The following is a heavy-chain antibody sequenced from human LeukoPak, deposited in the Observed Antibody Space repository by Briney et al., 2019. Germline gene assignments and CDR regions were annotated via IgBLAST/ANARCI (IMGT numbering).Heavy chain of an antibody. V-gene: IGHV3-53*04. CDR3: ARALYYFDY. CDR2: INSGDGT. Sequence: GGSLRLSCAVSGFTVSTEYMGWVRQAPGKGLEWVSLINSGDGTSYADSVKGRFTISRHNSKNTLYLQMNSLRAEDTAVYYCARALYYFDYWGQGTLVTVSS. CDR1: GFTVSTEY. J-gene: IGHJ4*02.